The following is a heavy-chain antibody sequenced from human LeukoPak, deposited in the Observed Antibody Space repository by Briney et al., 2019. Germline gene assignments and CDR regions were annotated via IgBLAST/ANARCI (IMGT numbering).Heavy chain of an antibody. D-gene: IGHD3-10*01. V-gene: IGHV3-33*08. CDR1: GFTFSSYA. CDR2: IWYDGSNK. CDR3: ARSPYYYGSGSYYYFDY. Sequence: SGGSLRLSCAASGFTFSSYAMSWVRQAPGKGLEWVAVIWYDGSNKYYADSVKGRFTISRDNPKNTLYLQMNSLRAEDTAVYYCARSPYYYGSGSYYYFDYWGQGTLVTVSS. J-gene: IGHJ4*02.